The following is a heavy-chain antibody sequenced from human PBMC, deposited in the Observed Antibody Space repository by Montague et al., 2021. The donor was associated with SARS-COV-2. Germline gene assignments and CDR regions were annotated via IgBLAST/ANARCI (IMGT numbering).Heavy chain of an antibody. D-gene: IGHD3-22*01. J-gene: IGHJ6*02. V-gene: IGHV4-59*08. CDR3: ARHDSVAKYDSSGYHYYYGMDV. CDR2: FYYIGST. Sequence: SETLSLTCTVSGGSISSYYWSWIRQPPGKGLEWIGYFYYIGSTNYNPSLKSRVTMSLDTSKSQFSLKLTSVTAADTAVYYCARHDSVAKYDSSGYHYYYGMDVWGQGTTVTVSS. CDR1: GGSISSYY.